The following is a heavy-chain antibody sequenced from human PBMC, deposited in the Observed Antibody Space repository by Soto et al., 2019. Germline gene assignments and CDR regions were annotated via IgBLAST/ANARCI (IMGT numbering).Heavy chain of an antibody. Sequence: ASVKGSCKASGYTFTSYDINWVRQATGQGLEWMGWMNPNSGNTGYAQKFQGRVTMTRNTSISTAYMELSSLRSEDTAVYCCGRDLLEERENHSGPGTLVTGSS. CDR2: MNPNSGNT. J-gene: IGHJ1*01. D-gene: IGHD1-1*01. V-gene: IGHV1-8*01. CDR1: GYTFTSYD. CDR3: GRDLLEERENH.